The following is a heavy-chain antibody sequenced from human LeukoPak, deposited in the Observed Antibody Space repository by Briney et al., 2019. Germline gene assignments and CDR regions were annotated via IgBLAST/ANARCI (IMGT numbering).Heavy chain of an antibody. CDR1: GFTFSSYW. CDR3: ARDQWEAGYSSSGTTYYYYYGMDV. J-gene: IGHJ6*02. Sequence: PGGSLRLSCAASGFTFSSYWMSWVRQAPGKGLEWVANIKQDGSEKYYVDSVKGRFTISRDNAKNSLYLQMNSLRAEDTAVYYCARDQWEAGYSSSGTTYYYYYGMDVWGQGTTVTVSS. V-gene: IGHV3-7*03. CDR2: IKQDGSEK. D-gene: IGHD6-6*01.